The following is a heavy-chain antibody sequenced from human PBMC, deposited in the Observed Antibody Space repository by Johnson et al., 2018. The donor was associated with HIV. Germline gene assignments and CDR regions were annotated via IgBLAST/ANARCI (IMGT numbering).Heavy chain of an antibody. Sequence: QVQLVGSGGGLVKPGGSLRLSCAAYGFTFSDYYMSWIRQAPGKGLEWVSYITRSGSTIYYADSVKGRFTFSRDNAKNSLYLQMNSLRAEDTAVYYCARVLGTSDAFDIWGQGTMVTVSS. CDR3: ARVLGTSDAFDI. CDR1: GFTFSDYY. CDR2: ITRSGSTI. V-gene: IGHV3-11*04. J-gene: IGHJ3*02. D-gene: IGHD1-1*01.